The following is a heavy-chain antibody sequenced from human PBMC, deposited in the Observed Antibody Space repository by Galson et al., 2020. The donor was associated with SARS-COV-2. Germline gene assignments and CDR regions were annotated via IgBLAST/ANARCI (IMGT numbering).Heavy chain of an antibody. J-gene: IGHJ4*02. V-gene: IGHV3-23*01. CDR3: ARQNWGFEY. D-gene: IGHD3-16*01. Sequence: GGSLRLSCAASAFTFSSYAMSWVRQAPGKGLEWVSTISGSGGNTYYADSVKGRFTISRDNSKNTLYLQMNSVRAEDMAVYYCARQNWGFEYWGQGTLVTVSS. CDR1: AFTFSSYA. CDR2: ISGSGGNT.